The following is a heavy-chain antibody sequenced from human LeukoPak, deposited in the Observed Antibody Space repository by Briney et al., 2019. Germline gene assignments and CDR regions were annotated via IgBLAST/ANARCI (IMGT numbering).Heavy chain of an antibody. CDR3: ASYCSSTSCHGFQH. CDR1: GGSISSYY. CDR2: IYYSGST. J-gene: IGHJ1*01. Sequence: PSETLSLTCTVSGGSISSYYWSWIRQPPGKGLEWIGYIYYSGSTNYNPSLKSGVTISVDTSKNRFSLKLSSVTAADTAVYYCASYCSSTSCHGFQHWGQGTLVTVSS. D-gene: IGHD2-2*01. V-gene: IGHV4-59*01.